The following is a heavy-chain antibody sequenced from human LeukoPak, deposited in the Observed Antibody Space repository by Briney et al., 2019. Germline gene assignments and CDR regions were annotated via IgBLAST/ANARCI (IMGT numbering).Heavy chain of an antibody. J-gene: IGHJ4*02. V-gene: IGHV1-2*02. D-gene: IGHD3-10*01. CDR3: ARAITMVRGVILGY. CDR2: INPNSGGT. Sequence: ASVKVSFKASGYTFTVYYMHWVRQAPGQGLEWMGWINPNSGGTNYAQKFQGRVTMTRDTSISTAYMELSRLRSDDTAVYYCARAITMVRGVILGYWGQGTLVTVSS. CDR1: GYTFTVYY.